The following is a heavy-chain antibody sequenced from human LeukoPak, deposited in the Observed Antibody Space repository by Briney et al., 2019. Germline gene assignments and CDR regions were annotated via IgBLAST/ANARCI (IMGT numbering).Heavy chain of an antibody. CDR1: GYTFTNFG. D-gene: IGHD2-2*01. CDR3: ARRLKLGSSASWRWFDP. CDR2: IRGDGSFG. J-gene: IGHJ5*02. V-gene: IGHV1-18*01. Sequence: ASVKVSCKASGYTFTNFGISWMRRAPGQGLEWMGWIRGDGSFGDYAEKLQGRVTMTTDTSTNTVSMELRSLRPDDTAIYYCARRLKLGSSASWRWFDPWGQGTLVTVYS.